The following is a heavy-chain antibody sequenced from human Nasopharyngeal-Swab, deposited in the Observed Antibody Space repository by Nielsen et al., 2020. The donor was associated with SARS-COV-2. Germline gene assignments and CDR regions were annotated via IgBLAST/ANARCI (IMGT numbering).Heavy chain of an antibody. V-gene: IGHV4-39*06. CDR3: ARERGRGGIWNYYYYYMDV. CDR2: IYYSGST. CDR1: GGSISSSSYY. J-gene: IGHJ6*03. Sequence: SETLSLTCTVSGGSISSSSYYWGWIRQPPGKGLEWIGSIYYSGSTYYNPSLKSRVTISVDTSTKQFPLKLSSVTAADTAVYYCARERGRGGIWNYYYYYMDVWGKGTTVTVSS. D-gene: IGHD3-10*01.